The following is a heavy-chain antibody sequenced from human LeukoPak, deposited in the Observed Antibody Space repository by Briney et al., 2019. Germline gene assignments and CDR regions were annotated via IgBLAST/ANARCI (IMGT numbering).Heavy chain of an antibody. Sequence: SEALSLTCAVYGGSFSGYYWSWIRQPPGKGLEWIGEINHSGSTNYNPSLKSRVTISVDTSKNQFSLKLSSVTAADTAVYYCARLHYDYVWGSYRQYYFDYWGQGTLVTVSS. CDR1: GGSFSGYY. CDR3: ARLHYDYVWGSYRQYYFDY. D-gene: IGHD3-16*02. J-gene: IGHJ4*02. V-gene: IGHV4-34*01. CDR2: INHSGST.